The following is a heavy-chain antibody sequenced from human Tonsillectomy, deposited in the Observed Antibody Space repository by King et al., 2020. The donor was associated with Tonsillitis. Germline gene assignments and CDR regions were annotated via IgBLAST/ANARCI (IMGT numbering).Heavy chain of an antibody. CDR1: GFTFSSYA. CDR2: ISGSGGST. CDR3: AKVPRPYTSGWYLLAFDI. D-gene: IGHD6-19*01. V-gene: IGHV3-23*01. Sequence: VQLLESGGGLVQPGGSLRLSCAASGFTFSSYAMSWVRQAPGKGLEWVSTISGSGGSTYYADSVKGRFTISRDNSKNTLYLQMNSLRAEDTAVYYCAKVPRPYTSGWYLLAFDIWGQGTMVTVSS. J-gene: IGHJ3*02.